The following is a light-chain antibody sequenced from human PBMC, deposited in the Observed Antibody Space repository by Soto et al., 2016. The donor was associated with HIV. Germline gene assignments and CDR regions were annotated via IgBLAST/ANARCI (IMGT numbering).Light chain of an antibody. CDR3: QAWDSSTVI. V-gene: IGLV3-1*01. CDR1: KLGDKY. CDR2: QDT. Sequence: SYELTQPPSVSVSPGQTASITCSGDKLGDKYAFWYRQKPGQSPVLVIFQDTKRPSRIPERFSGSNSGNTATLTISGTQAMDEADYYCQAWDSSTVILGGGTRLTVL. J-gene: IGLJ2*01.